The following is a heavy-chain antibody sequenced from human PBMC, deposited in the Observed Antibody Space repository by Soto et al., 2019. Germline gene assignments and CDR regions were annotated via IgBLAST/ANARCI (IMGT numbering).Heavy chain of an antibody. CDR3: ARDHYGPGWFDP. CDR2: ITGGGDAT. D-gene: IGHD3-10*01. Sequence: PGGSLRLSCAASGFTFSNYAMSWVRQAPGKGLEWVSSITGGGDATYYADSVKGRFTFSRDNSKNTLYLQMSSLRAEDTAVYYCARDHYGPGWFDPWGQGTLVTVSS. CDR1: GFTFSNYA. J-gene: IGHJ5*02. V-gene: IGHV3-23*01.